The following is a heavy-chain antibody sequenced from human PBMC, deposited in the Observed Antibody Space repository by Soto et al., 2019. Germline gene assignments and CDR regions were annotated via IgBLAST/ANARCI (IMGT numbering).Heavy chain of an antibody. CDR2: ISYDGSNK. CDR3: SIDLLEISGYYFPESFYYYYGMDV. V-gene: IGHV3-30-3*01. CDR1: GFTFSSYA. Sequence: GGSLRLSCAASGFTFSSYAMHWVRQAPGKGLEWVAVISYDGSNKYYEDSVKGRFTISRDNSKNTLYLQMNSLRAEDTSVYYCSIDLLEISGYYFPESFYYYYGMDVWGQVTTVTVSS. J-gene: IGHJ6*02. D-gene: IGHD3-22*01.